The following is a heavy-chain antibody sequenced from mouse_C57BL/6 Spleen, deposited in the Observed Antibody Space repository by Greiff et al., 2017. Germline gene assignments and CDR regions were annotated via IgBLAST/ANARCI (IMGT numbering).Heavy chain of an antibody. J-gene: IGHJ2*01. Sequence: QVQLKESGPELVKPGASVKISCKASGYAFSSSWMNWVKQRPGKGLEWIGRVYPGDGDTNYNGKFKGKATLTADKSSSTAYMQLSSLTSEDSAVYLCARDGYYYFDYWGQGTTLTVSS. D-gene: IGHD2-3*01. CDR1: GYAFSSSW. CDR3: ARDGYYYFDY. CDR2: VYPGDGDT. V-gene: IGHV1-82*01.